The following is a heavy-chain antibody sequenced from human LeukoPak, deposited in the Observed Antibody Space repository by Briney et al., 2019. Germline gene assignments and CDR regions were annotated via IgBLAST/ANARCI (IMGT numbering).Heavy chain of an antibody. J-gene: IGHJ3*02. V-gene: IGHV1-69*13. Sequence: GASVKVSCKASGYTFTTLDISWVRQAPGQGLEWMGGIIPIFGTANYAQKFQGRVTITADESTSTAYMELSSLRSEDTAVYYCARGATGGAFDIWGQGTMVTVSS. CDR3: ARGATGGAFDI. CDR2: IIPIFGTA. D-gene: IGHD5-12*01. CDR1: GYTFTTLD.